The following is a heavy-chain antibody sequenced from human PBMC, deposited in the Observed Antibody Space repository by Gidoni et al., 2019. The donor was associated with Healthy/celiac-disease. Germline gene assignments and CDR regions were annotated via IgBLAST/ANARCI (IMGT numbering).Heavy chain of an antibody. CDR3: ARDGGSLGGCSGGSCYHPPPTPIFDY. CDR1: GFTFSSYA. CDR2: ISYDGSNK. J-gene: IGHJ4*02. Sequence: QVQLVESGGGVVQPGRSLRLSCAASGFTFSSYAMHWVRQAPGKGLEWVAVISYDGSNKYYADSVKGRFTISRDNSKNTLYLQMNSLRAEDTAVYYCARDGGSLGGCSGGSCYHPPPTPIFDYWGQGTLVTVSS. D-gene: IGHD2-15*01. V-gene: IGHV3-30-3*01.